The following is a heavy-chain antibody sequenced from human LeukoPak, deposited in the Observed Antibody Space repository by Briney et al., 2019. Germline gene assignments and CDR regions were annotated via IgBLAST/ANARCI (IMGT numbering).Heavy chain of an antibody. Sequence: AGSLRLSCAAAAFTFSSYNMNWDRQAPGKGLEWVSSIISSSRYIYYADSLKGRFTISRDNAKNSLFLQMNSLRAEDTAVYYCARNLNSWFDPWGQGTLVSVSS. D-gene: IGHD3-9*01. CDR1: AFTFSSYN. CDR2: IISSSRYI. CDR3: ARNLNSWFDP. J-gene: IGHJ5*02. V-gene: IGHV3-21*01.